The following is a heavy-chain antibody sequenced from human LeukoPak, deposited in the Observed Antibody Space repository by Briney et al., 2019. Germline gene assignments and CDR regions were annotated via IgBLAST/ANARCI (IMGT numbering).Heavy chain of an antibody. Sequence: SETLSLTCTVSGGSLSSYYWSWVRQSPGKGLEWIGYIFYTGTTLYTPSLRGRVTMSVDTSENQFSLKLSSVTAADTAMYYCARHDVVPVIRRGFDFWGQGTLVTVSS. J-gene: IGHJ4*02. CDR1: GGSLSSYY. CDR3: ARHDVVPVIRRGFDF. CDR2: IFYTGTT. V-gene: IGHV4-59*08. D-gene: IGHD2-21*02.